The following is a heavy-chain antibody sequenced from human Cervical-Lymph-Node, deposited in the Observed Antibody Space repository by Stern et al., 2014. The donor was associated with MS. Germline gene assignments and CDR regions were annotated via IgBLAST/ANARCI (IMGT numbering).Heavy chain of an antibody. CDR1: GGSFSGHY. D-gene: IGHD1-14*01. J-gene: IGHJ4*02. V-gene: IGHV4-34*01. CDR2: IHPSGST. CDR3: ARGLDQYKGGDS. Sequence: VQLQQWGAGLLKPSETLSLTCAVYGGSFSGHYCSWTRQAPGKGLEWIGEIHPSGSTYYNPSLKSRVTISADTSRNQFSLRLSSVTAADTAVYYCARGLDQYKGGDSWGQGTLVTVSS.